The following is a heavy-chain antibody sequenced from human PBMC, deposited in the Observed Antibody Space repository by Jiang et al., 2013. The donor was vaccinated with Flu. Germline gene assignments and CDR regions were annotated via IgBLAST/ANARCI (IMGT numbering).Heavy chain of an antibody. J-gene: IGHJ4*02. V-gene: IGHV1-69*01. CDR1: GGTFSSYA. CDR2: IIPIFAVS. CDR3: ARAIGGYSYGYIAY. Sequence: SGGTFSSYAFSWVRQAPGQGLEWMGGIIPIFAVSNYAQKFQGRVTITADESADESTSTAYMELSSLRSEDTAVYYCARAIGGYSYGYIAYWGQGTLVTVSS. D-gene: IGHD5-18*01.